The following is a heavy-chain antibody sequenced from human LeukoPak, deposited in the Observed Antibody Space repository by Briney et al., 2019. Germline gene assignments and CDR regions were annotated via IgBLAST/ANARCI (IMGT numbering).Heavy chain of an antibody. CDR1: GFTFDDYA. CDR2: ISWNSGSI. V-gene: IGHV3-9*01. CDR3: AKDMTLVATLGDAFDI. J-gene: IGHJ3*02. Sequence: PGRSLRLSCAASGFTFDDYAMHWVRQAPGKGLEWVSGISWNSGSIGYADSVKGRFTISRDNAKNSPYLQMNSLRAEDTALYYCAKDMTLVATLGDAFDIWGQGTMVTVSS. D-gene: IGHD5-12*01.